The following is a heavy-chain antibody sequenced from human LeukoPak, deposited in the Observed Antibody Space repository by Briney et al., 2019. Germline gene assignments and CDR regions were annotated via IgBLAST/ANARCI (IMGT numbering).Heavy chain of an antibody. D-gene: IGHD6-25*01. CDR1: GFTFSSYA. CDR3: AKNGVAASSAGWFDP. Sequence: GGSLRLSCAASGFTFSSYAMSWVRQAPGKGLEWVSAISGSGGSTYYADSVKGRFTISRDNSKNTLYLQMNSLGAEDTAVYYCAKNGVAASSAGWFDPWGQGTLVTVSS. CDR2: ISGSGGST. J-gene: IGHJ5*02. V-gene: IGHV3-23*01.